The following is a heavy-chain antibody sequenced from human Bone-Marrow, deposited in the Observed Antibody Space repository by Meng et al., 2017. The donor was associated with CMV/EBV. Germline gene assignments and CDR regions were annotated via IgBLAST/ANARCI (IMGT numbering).Heavy chain of an antibody. J-gene: IGHJ6*01. D-gene: IGHD3-22*01. Sequence: ASVKVSCKASGNTFTSYDINWVRQATGQGLEWMGWMNPNSGNTGYAQKFQGRVTMTRNTSISTAYMELSSLRSEDTAVYYCARWLTHYYYYGMDVWGQGTTVTVSS. CDR1: GNTFTSYD. CDR3: ARWLTHYYYYGMDV. V-gene: IGHV1-8*01. CDR2: MNPNSGNT.